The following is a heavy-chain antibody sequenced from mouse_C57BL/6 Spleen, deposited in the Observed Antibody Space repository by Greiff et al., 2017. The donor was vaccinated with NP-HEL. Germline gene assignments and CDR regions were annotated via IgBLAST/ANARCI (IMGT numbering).Heavy chain of an antibody. J-gene: IGHJ3*01. V-gene: IGHV1-82*01. D-gene: IGHD3-3*01. CDR2: IYPGDGDT. Sequence: VKLMESGPELVKPGASVKISCKASGYAFSSSWMNWVKQRPGQGLEWIGRIYPGDGDTNYNGKFKGKATLTADKSSSTAYMQLSSLTSEDSAVYFCARWGQGFAYWGQGTLVTVSA. CDR1: GYAFSSSW. CDR3: ARWGQGFAY.